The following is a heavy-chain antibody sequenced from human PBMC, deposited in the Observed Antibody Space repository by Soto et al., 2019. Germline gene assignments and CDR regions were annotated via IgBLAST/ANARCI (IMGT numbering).Heavy chain of an antibody. CDR3: AKDGYQGPFDP. CDR2: ISGSGGST. CDR1: GFTFSNYG. Sequence: GGSLRLSCAASGFTFSNYGMNWVRQAPGKGLEWVSAISGSGGSTYYADSVKGRFTISRDNSKNTLYLQMNSLRAEDTAVYYCAKDGYQGPFDPWGQGTLVTVSS. J-gene: IGHJ5*02. D-gene: IGHD2-2*01. V-gene: IGHV3-23*01.